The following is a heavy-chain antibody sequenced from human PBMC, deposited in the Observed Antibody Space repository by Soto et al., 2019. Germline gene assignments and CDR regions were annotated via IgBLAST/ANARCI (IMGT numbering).Heavy chain of an antibody. Sequence: VQLVESGGGVVQPGRSLRLSCAASGFTFSDYAMHWVRQAPGKGLEWVAVVSHDGRNTHYADSVKGRFTISRDSSKNKVFLGMNSLRGGDTAVYYCAKGGRQWLVTSDFNYWGQGALVTVSS. J-gene: IGHJ4*02. CDR3: AKGGRQWLVTSDFNY. CDR1: GFTFSDYA. CDR2: VSHDGRNT. D-gene: IGHD6-19*01. V-gene: IGHV3-30*18.